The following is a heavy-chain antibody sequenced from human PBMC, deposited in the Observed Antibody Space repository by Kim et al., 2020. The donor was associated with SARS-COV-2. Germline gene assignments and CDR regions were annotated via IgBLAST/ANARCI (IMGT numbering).Heavy chain of an antibody. D-gene: IGHD2-15*01. Sequence: DTVKVRVTISRDNSKIRRYLQMNSLRAEDTAMYYCERYLYCSGGSSYPFDYWGQGTQVTVSS. CDR3: ERYLYCSGGSSYPFDY. J-gene: IGHJ4*02. V-gene: IGHV3-53*01.